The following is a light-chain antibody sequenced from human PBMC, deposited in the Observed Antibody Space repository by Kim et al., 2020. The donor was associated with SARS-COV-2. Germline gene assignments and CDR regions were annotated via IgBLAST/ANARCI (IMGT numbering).Light chain of an antibody. J-gene: IGKJ2*01. V-gene: IGKV1-5*01. CDR2: DAS. Sequence: ASVGDRVTISCRARQSISTFLAWYQQRPGKAPKLLIYDASTLETGVPSSFSGSGSGTEFTLTISSLQPDDFATYYCQQYTSYPYIFGQGTKLEIK. CDR3: QQYTSYPYI. CDR1: QSISTF.